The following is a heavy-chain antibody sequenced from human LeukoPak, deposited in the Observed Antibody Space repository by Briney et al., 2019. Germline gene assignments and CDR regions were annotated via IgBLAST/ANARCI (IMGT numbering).Heavy chain of an antibody. J-gene: IGHJ6*03. D-gene: IGHD3-16*01. CDR2: IYYSGST. CDR1: GGSISSGGYY. CDR3: AVGATHYYMDV. Sequence: PSQTLSLTCTVSGGSISSGGYYWSWVRQPPGKGLEWIAYIYYSGSTNYNPSLKSRVTISLDTSKNQFSLKLSSVTAADTAVYYCAVGATHYYMDVWGKGTTVTVSS. V-gene: IGHV4-61*08.